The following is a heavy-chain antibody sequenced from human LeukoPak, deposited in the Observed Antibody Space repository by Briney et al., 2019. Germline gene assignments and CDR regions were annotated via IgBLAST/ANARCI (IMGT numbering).Heavy chain of an antibody. CDR2: ISGSGGST. V-gene: IGHV3-23*01. CDR1: GFTFSSYA. Sequence: GGSLRLSCAASGFTFSSYAMSWVRQAPGKGLEWASAISGSGGSTYYADSVKGRFTISRDNSKNTLYLQMNSLRAEDTAVYYCAKDYGYSYGTFDYWGQGTLVTVSS. D-gene: IGHD5-18*01. CDR3: AKDYGYSYGTFDY. J-gene: IGHJ4*02.